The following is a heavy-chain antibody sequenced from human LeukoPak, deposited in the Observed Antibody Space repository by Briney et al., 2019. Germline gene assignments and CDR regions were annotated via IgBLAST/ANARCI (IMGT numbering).Heavy chain of an antibody. Sequence: GSLRLSCAASGFTFSSYWMSWVRQAPGNGLEWVANIKQDGSEKYYVDSVKGRFTISRDNAKNSLYLQMNSLRAEDTAVYYCARGEYYYGSGSYLDYWGQGTLVTVSS. J-gene: IGHJ4*02. CDR3: ARGEYYYGSGSYLDY. V-gene: IGHV3-7*01. CDR1: GFTFSSYW. D-gene: IGHD3-10*01. CDR2: IKQDGSEK.